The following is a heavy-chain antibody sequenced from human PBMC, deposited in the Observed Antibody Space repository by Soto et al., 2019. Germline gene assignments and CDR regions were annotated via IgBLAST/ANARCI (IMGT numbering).Heavy chain of an antibody. Sequence: VQLVESGGGLVQPGGSLRLSCAASGFTFSSYWMSWVRQAPGKGLEWVANIKQDGSEKYYVDSVKGRFTISRDNAKNSLYLQMNSLRAEDTAVYYCARGRSVSSGSYPNPYYYYMDVWGKGTTVTVSS. CDR2: IKQDGSEK. CDR3: ARGRSVSSGSYPNPYYYYMDV. J-gene: IGHJ6*03. CDR1: GFTFSSYW. D-gene: IGHD3-10*01. V-gene: IGHV3-7*01.